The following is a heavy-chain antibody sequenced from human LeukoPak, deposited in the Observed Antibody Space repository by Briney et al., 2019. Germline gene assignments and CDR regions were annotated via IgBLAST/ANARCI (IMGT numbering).Heavy chain of an antibody. D-gene: IGHD6-6*01. CDR1: GGSFGGYY. CDR3: ARASAYSSSSGVNY. CDR2: INHSGST. J-gene: IGHJ4*02. Sequence: SETLSLTCAVYGGSFGGYYWTWIRQPPGKGLEWIGEINHSGSTNYNPSLKSRVTISVDTSKNQFSLRLNSATAADTAVYYCARASAYSSSSGVNYWDQGTLVTVSS. V-gene: IGHV4-34*01.